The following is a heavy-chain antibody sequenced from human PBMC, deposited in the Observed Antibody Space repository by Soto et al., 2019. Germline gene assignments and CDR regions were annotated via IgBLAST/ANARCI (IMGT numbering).Heavy chain of an antibody. J-gene: IGHJ4*02. CDR2: IYPGDSDT. D-gene: IGHD3-10*01. CDR1: GYSFTSYW. CDR3: ARQLSRARYGSGSYYNPEVPGY. Sequence: GESLKISCKGSGYSFTSYWIGWVRQMPGKGLEWMGIIYPGDSDTRYSPSFQGQVTISADKSISTAYLQWSSLKASDTAMYYCARQLSRARYGSGSYYNPEVPGYWGQGTLVTV. V-gene: IGHV5-51*01.